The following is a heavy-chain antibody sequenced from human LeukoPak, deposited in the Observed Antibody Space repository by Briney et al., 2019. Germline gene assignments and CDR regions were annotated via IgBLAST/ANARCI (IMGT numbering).Heavy chain of an antibody. CDR3: ARDTAGDDSGGFDI. CDR1: VATFTSYA. CDR2: IIPISGIT. D-gene: IGHD5-18*01. Sequence: ASVKVSCKPSVATFTSYAISWVRQSPGQRLEWMGRIIPISGITSYAQKFQGRVTITADKSTSTAYMDLSSLTSADTAVFYCARDTAGDDSGGFDIWGRGTMVTVSS. V-gene: IGHV1-69*04. J-gene: IGHJ3*02.